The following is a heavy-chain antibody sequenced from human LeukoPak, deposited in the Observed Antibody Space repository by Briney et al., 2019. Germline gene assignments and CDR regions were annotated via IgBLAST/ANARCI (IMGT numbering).Heavy chain of an antibody. J-gene: IGHJ4*02. D-gene: IGHD1-26*01. Sequence: GGSLRLSCAASGFTFSSYAMHWVRQAPGKGLEYVSAISSNGGSTYYANSVKGRFTISRDNSKNTLYLQMGSLRAEDMAVCYCARGANSGSYLDSFDYWGQGTLVTVSS. CDR2: ISSNGGST. CDR1: GFTFSSYA. CDR3: ARGANSGSYLDSFDY. V-gene: IGHV3-64*01.